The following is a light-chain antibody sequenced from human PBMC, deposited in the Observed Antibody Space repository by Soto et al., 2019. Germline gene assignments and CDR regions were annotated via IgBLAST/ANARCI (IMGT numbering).Light chain of an antibody. CDR2: DVS. V-gene: IGKV1-5*01. Sequence: DIQMTQSPSTLYASVGDRVIITCRASQSPGTWLAWYQQKPGTAPVLLIFDVSRLESGVPSRFSGSGSGTEFTLTISSLKPDDVEPSYSRRSFSYPLTFGGGTKVEIK. CDR3: RRSFSYPLT. CDR1: QSPGTW. J-gene: IGKJ4*01.